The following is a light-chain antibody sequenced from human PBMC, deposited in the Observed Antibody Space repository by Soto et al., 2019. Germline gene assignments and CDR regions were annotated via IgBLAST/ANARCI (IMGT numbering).Light chain of an antibody. J-gene: IGKJ4*01. Sequence: DIQMTQPPSSVSASVGDRVTITCRASQGINSWLAWYQQKPGKAPKLLIYSTSNLQSGVPSRFSGSGSGTDFTLTITSLQPEDFATYFCQQSESLPLTFGGGTKVEIK. CDR1: QGINSW. CDR3: QQSESLPLT. V-gene: IGKV1D-12*01. CDR2: STS.